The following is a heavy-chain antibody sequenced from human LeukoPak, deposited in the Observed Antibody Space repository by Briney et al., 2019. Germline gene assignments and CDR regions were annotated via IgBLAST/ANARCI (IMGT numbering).Heavy chain of an antibody. J-gene: IGHJ4*02. V-gene: IGHV3-13*04. CDR2: IGKGGDT. CDR3: ARGGPGPFDY. CDR1: GFTFSNYD. D-gene: IGHD3-16*01. Sequence: PGGSLRLSCAASGFTFSNYDMHWVRQATGKGLEWVSGIGKGGDTYYADSVKGRFIISRENAKNSVYLQMNSLRAGDTALYYCARGGPGPFDYWGQGTLVTVSS.